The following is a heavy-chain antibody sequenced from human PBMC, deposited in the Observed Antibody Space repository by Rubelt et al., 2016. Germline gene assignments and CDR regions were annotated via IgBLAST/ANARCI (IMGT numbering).Heavy chain of an antibody. CDR3: ARDSSGSYYRWFDP. V-gene: IGHV4-59*12. CDR1: GGSISSYY. CDR2: IYYTGST. J-gene: IGHJ5*02. D-gene: IGHD1-26*01. Sequence: QVQLQESGPGLVKPSETLSLTCTVSGGSISSYYWSWIRQPPGKGLEWIGYIYYTGSTNYNPSLKSRVTMSVDTSKNQFSLKLSSVTAADTAVYYCARDSSGSYYRWFDPWGQGTLVTVSS.